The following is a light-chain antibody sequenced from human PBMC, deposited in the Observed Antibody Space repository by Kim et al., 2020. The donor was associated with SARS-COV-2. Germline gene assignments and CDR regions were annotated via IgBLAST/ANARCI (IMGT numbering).Light chain of an antibody. CDR3: QSADSSGTYQV. CDR2: KDS. CDR1: ALPKQY. Sequence: SYELTQPPSVSVSPGQTARITCSGDALPKQYAYWYQQKPGQAPVLVIYKDSERPSGIPERFSASSSGTTVTLTISGVQAEDEADYYCQSADSSGTYQVF. J-gene: IGLJ3*02. V-gene: IGLV3-25*03.